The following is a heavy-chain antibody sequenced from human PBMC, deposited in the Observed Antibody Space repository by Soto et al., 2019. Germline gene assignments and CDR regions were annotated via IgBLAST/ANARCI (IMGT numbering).Heavy chain of an antibody. D-gene: IGHD3-10*01. CDR3: AISMVRGVFDY. J-gene: IGHJ4*02. V-gene: IGHV4-59*01. CDR2: IYYSGST. Sequence: SETLSLTCTVSGGSISSYYWSWIRQPPGKGLEWIGYIYYSGSTNYSPSLKSRVTISVDTSKNQFSLKLSSVTAADTAVYYCAISMVRGVFDYWGQGTLVTVSS. CDR1: GGSISSYY.